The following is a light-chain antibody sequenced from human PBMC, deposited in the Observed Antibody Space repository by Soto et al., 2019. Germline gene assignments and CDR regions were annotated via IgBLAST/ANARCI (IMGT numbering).Light chain of an antibody. Sequence: DIPMTQSPSSLSASIGDRVTITCRASQTISRYLNWYQQKPGKAPKLLIYGASILQSGVPSRFSGSGSGTDFTLTINSLQPEDFATYYCQQSYHSPPITFGQGTRLEI. CDR3: QQSYHSPPIT. CDR2: GAS. CDR1: QTISRY. V-gene: IGKV1-39*01. J-gene: IGKJ5*01.